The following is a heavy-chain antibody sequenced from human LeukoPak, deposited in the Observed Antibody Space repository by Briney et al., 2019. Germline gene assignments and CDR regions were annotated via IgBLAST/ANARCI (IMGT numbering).Heavy chain of an antibody. J-gene: IGHJ4*02. Sequence: PGGPLRLSCAASGFTFSNAWMSWVRQAPGKGLEWVGRIKSKTDGGTTDYAAPVKGRFTISRDDSKNTLYLQMNSLRAEDTAVYYCGRGHWGLDYWGQGALVTVSS. V-gene: IGHV3-15*01. CDR1: GFTFSNAW. CDR2: IKSKTDGGTT. D-gene: IGHD7-27*01. CDR3: GRGHWGLDY.